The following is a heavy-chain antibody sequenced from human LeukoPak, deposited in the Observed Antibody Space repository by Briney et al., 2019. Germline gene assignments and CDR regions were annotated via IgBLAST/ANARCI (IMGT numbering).Heavy chain of an antibody. CDR2: ISSTGSYT. CDR3: VRDGEGLGP. Sequence: GGSLRLSCAASGFTFSDYFMSWIRQAPGKGLEWISYISSTGSYTNYADSVKGRFTISRGNAKKSLYLQMNSLRAEDTAVYYCVRDGEGLGPWGRGTLVTVSS. J-gene: IGHJ5*02. V-gene: IGHV3-11*05. CDR1: GFTFSDYF. D-gene: IGHD3-10*01.